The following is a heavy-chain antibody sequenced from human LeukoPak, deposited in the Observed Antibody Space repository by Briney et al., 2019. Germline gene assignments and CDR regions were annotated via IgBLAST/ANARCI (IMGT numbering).Heavy chain of an antibody. J-gene: IGHJ6*04. CDR3: ARGGIAAAPGV. Sequence: SETLSLTCAVYVGSFSGYYWSWIRQPPGKGLEWIGEINHSGSTNYNPSLKSRVTISVDTSKNQFSLKLSSVTAADTAVYYCARGGIAAAPGVWGKGTTVTVSS. CDR2: INHSGST. CDR1: VGSFSGYY. V-gene: IGHV4-34*01. D-gene: IGHD6-13*01.